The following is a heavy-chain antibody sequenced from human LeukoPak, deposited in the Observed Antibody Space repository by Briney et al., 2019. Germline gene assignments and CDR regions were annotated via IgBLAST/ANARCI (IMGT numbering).Heavy chain of an antibody. J-gene: IGHJ5*02. CDR1: GGSISSGSYY. D-gene: IGHD3-22*01. V-gene: IGHV4-61*02. Sequence: SQTLSLTCTVSGGSISSGSYYWSWIRQPAGKGLEWIGRIYTSGSTNYNPSLKSRVTISVDTSKNQFSLRLSSVTAADTAVYYCARDHYDSRGYYYWFDPWGQGTLVTVSS. CDR3: ARDHYDSRGYYYWFDP. CDR2: IYTSGST.